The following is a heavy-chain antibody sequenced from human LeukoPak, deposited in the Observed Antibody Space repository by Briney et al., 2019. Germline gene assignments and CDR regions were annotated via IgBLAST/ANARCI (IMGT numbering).Heavy chain of an antibody. J-gene: IGHJ6*03. D-gene: IGHD3-10*01. V-gene: IGHV4-34*01. Sequence: SETLSLTCPVYAGSFSGYYWSWIRQPPGKGLEGISEISHSGSTNYNPSLRSRVTIPVNTSKKQFSLKLSSVTAADTAVYYCARGRDYYGSGAHYYMDVWGKGTTVTVSS. CDR3: ARGRDYYGSGAHYYMDV. CDR1: AGSFSGYY. CDR2: ISHSGST.